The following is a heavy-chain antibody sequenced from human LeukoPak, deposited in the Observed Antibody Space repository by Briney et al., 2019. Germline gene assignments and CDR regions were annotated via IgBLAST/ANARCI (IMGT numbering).Heavy chain of an antibody. CDR1: GGSISSSNW. CDR3: ACYYDSGGYRFDY. J-gene: IGHJ4*01. V-gene: IGHV4-4*02. Sequence: SGTLSLTCSVSGGSISSSNWWSWVRQPPGKGLEWIGEIIHTGSTNYNPSLKSRVTISVDKSKNQFSLNLSSVTAADTAMYYCACYYDSGGYRFDYWGHGALVTVSS. D-gene: IGHD3-22*01. CDR2: IIHTGST.